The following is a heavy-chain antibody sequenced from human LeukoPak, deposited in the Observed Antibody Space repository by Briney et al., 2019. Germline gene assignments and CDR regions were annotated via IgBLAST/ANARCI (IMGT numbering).Heavy chain of an antibody. CDR3: ARDIVVVPAADDAFDI. V-gene: IGHV1-2*02. CDR1: GYTFTGYY. J-gene: IGHJ3*02. CDR2: INPNSGGT. D-gene: IGHD2-2*01. Sequence: ASVKVSCKASGYTFTGYYMHWVRQAPGQGLEWIGWINPNSGGTNYAQKFQGRVTMTRDTSISTAYMELSRLRSDDTAVYYCARDIVVVPAADDAFDIWGQGTMVTVSS.